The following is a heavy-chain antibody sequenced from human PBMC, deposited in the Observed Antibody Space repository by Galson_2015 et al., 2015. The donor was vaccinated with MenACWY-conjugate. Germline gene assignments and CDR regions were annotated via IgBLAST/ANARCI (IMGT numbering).Heavy chain of an antibody. CDR2: ISAASATI. D-gene: IGHD6-13*01. V-gene: IGHV3-21*01. CDR1: GFTFSSFS. Sequence: SLRLSCAASGFTFSSFSMNWVRQAPGKGLERVSSISAASATIYYADSVKGRFTISRDNAKNSLYLQMNSLRAEDTAVYYCARTAGSVPPWGLGTLVTVSS. CDR3: ARTAGSVPP. J-gene: IGHJ5*02.